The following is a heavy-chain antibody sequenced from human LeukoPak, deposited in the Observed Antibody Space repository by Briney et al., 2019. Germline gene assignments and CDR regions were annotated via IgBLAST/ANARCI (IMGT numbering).Heavy chain of an antibody. Sequence: ASVKVSCKASEYTFSVYHIHWVRLAPGQGLEWMGWINPNSGDTNYSQKFQGRVTMTRDTSISTAYMELSRLRSDDTAVYYCATQRGSYLWGTDFDYWGQGTLVTVSS. V-gene: IGHV1-2*02. CDR1: EYTFSVYH. CDR3: ATQRGSYLWGTDFDY. CDR2: INPNSGDT. D-gene: IGHD3-16*01. J-gene: IGHJ4*02.